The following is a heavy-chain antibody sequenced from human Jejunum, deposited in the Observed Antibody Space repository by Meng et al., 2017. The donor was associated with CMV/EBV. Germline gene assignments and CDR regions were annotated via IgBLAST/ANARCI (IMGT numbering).Heavy chain of an antibody. CDR1: VSHVDYS. V-gene: IGHV4-30-4*01. CDR2: ISESENT. J-gene: IGHJ4*02. CDR3: ASWKNSGYDTRFYYFDY. D-gene: IGHD5-12*01. Sequence: VSHVDYSWSWSRQAPGQGLEWIGDISESENTHYTHSLKDRVAISVDTSKNHFSLNLSSVTAADTAVYYCASWKNSGYDTRFYYFDYWGRGILVTVSS.